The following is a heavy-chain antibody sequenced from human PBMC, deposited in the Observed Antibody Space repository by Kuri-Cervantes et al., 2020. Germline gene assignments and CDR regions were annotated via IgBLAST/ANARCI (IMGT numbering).Heavy chain of an antibody. CDR3: ARGYGGWYFDL. V-gene: IGHV3-30*03. J-gene: IGHJ2*01. CDR2: ISDDGSNK. D-gene: IGHD4-17*01. Sequence: GESLKISCAASGFTFSSYNIHWVRQAPGKGLEWVGVISDDGSNKYYADSVKGRFTISRDNAENSLYLQMNSLRAGDTAVYFCARGYGGWYFDLWGRGTLVTVSS. CDR1: GFTFSSYN.